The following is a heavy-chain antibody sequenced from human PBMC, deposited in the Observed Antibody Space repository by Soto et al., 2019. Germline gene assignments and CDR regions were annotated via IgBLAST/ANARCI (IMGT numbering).Heavy chain of an antibody. V-gene: IGHV1-69*01. CDR3: ARDPAVGGGNSISGAD. D-gene: IGHD2-21*02. J-gene: IGHJ4*02. CDR2: IIPIFGTA. Sequence: QVQLVQSGAEVKKPGSSVMVSCKASGGTFSSYAISWVRQAPGQGLEWMGGIIPIFGTANYAQKFQGRVTITADESTSTAYMELSSLRSEYTAVYYCARDPAVGGGNSISGADWGQGTLVTVSS. CDR1: GGTFSSYA.